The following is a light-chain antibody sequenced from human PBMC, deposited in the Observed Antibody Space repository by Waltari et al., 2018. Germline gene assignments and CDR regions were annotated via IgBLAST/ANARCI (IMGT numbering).Light chain of an antibody. CDR2: LNSDGSH. Sequence: LVLTQSPSASASLGASVKPTCPLSSGHSGYAITWHQQQPEKGPRYLMKLNSDGSHSKGDGIPDRFSGSSSGAERYLTISSLQSEDEADYYCQTWGTGIRVFGGGTKLTVL. J-gene: IGLJ3*02. V-gene: IGLV4-69*01. CDR1: SGHSGYA. CDR3: QTWGTGIRV.